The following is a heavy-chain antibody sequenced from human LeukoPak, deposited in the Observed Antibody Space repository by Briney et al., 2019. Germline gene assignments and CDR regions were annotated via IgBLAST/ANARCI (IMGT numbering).Heavy chain of an antibody. J-gene: IGHJ4*02. CDR1: GFTFSSYG. Sequence: GRSLRLSCAASGFTFSSYGMHWVRQAPGKGLEWVAVISYDGSNKYYADSVKGRFTISRDKSKNTLYLQMNSLRAEDTAVYYCSSYGREWSKDYWGQGTLVTVSS. CDR2: ISYDGSNK. V-gene: IGHV3-30*03. D-gene: IGHD3-3*01. CDR3: SSYGREWSKDY.